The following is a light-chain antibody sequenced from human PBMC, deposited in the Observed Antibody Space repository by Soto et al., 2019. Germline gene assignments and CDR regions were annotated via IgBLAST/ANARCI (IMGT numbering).Light chain of an antibody. CDR1: QSISSW. Sequence: DIQMTQSPSTQSASVGDSVTITCRASQSISSWLAWYQQKPGKAPKFLIYKTSILERGVPSRLSGSGSGTEFTLTIRSLKPDYFATYYCQQYNSYPYTFAPGTKLEIK. CDR3: QQYNSYPYT. CDR2: KTS. J-gene: IGKJ2*01. V-gene: IGKV1-5*03.